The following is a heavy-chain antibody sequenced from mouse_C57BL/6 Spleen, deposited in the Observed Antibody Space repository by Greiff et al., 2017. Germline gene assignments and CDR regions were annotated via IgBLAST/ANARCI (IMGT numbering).Heavy chain of an antibody. D-gene: IGHD1-1*01. V-gene: IGHV1-42*01. CDR1: GYSFTGYY. CDR2: INPSTGGT. J-gene: IGHJ4*01. Sequence: VQLQQSGPELVKPGASVKISCKASGYSFTGYYMNWVKQSPEKSLEWIGEINPSTGGTTYNQKFKAKATLTVDKSSSTAYMQLKSLTSEDSAVYYCARSLSRDYYAMDYWGQGTSVTVSS. CDR3: ARSLSRDYYAMDY.